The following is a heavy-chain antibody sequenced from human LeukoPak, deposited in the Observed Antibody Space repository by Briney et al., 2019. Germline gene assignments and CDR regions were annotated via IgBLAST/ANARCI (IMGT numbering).Heavy chain of an antibody. CDR3: ARPQWELAPTPFDY. CDR1: GGSISSSSYY. D-gene: IGHD1-26*01. CDR2: IYYSGST. Sequence: PSETLSLTCTVSGGSISSSSYYWGWIRQPPGKGLEWIGSIYYSGSTYYNPSLKSRVTISVDTSKNQFSLKLSSVTAADTAVYYCARPQWELAPTPFDYWGQGTLVTVSS. J-gene: IGHJ4*02. V-gene: IGHV4-39*01.